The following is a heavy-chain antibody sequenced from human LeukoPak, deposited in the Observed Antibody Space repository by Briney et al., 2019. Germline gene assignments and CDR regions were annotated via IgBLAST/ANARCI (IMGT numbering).Heavy chain of an antibody. J-gene: IGHJ3*02. V-gene: IGHV4-4*02. D-gene: IGHD2-2*01. Sequence: PSGTLSLTCAVSGVSISSSNWWSWVRQPPGKGLEWIGEIYHSGSTNYNPSLKSRVTISVDKSKNQFSLKVSSVTAADTAMYYCARERSSRCSSTSCYSDAFDIWGQGTMVTVSS. CDR2: IYHSGST. CDR1: GVSISSSNW. CDR3: ARERSSRCSSTSCYSDAFDI.